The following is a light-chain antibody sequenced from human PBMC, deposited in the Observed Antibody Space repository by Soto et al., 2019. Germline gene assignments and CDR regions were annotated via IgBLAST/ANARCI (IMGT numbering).Light chain of an antibody. CDR2: GAS. CDR1: QSITLNY. V-gene: IGKV3-20*01. Sequence: ENVLTQSPGTLSLFPGERATLSCTASQSITLNYLAWYQQKPGQAPRLLISGASSRATGIPDRFSGSGSGTDFTLTISRLEPEDCAVYYCQQYGSSPYTFGQGTKVESK. CDR3: QQYGSSPYT. J-gene: IGKJ2*01.